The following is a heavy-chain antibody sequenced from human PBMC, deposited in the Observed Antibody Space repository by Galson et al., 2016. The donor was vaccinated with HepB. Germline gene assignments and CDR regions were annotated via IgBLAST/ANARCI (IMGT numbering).Heavy chain of an antibody. J-gene: IGHJ4*02. CDR3: ARRRHDGTGHHYLDY. D-gene: IGHD3-22*01. V-gene: IGHV4-39*01. Sequence: SETLSLTCTVSGGSISSITHLWDYWDWIRQPPGKGLEWIATINYRSNTVYNPSVKSRVTISVDTSKNRFSLWVTSVDAADTGVYYCARRRHDGTGHHYLDYWGQGILVTVS. CDR1: GGSISSITHLWDY. CDR2: INYRSNT.